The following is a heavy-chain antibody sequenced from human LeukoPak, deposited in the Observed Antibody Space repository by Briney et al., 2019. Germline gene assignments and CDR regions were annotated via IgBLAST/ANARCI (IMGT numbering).Heavy chain of an antibody. CDR3: AKVRTQYCSSGNCFNYYFEY. CDR2: ISYDGSNK. J-gene: IGHJ4*02. Sequence: GRSLRLSCAASGFTFSSYGMHWVRQAPGKGLEWVAVISYDGSNKYYADSVKGRFTISRDNSKNTLYLQMNSPRSEDAAVYYCAKVRTQYCSSGNCFNYYFEYWGQGTLVTVSS. V-gene: IGHV3-30*18. CDR1: GFTFSSYG. D-gene: IGHD2-15*01.